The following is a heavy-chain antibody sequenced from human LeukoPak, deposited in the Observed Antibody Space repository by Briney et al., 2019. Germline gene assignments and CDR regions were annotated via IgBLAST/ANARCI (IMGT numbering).Heavy chain of an antibody. CDR1: GGSFSGYY. V-gene: IGHV4-34*01. CDR3: ARGPVAQLNYYGSGSYDAAHLDY. D-gene: IGHD3-10*01. J-gene: IGHJ4*02. CDR2: INHSGST. Sequence: SETLSLTCAVYGGSFSGYYWSWIRQPPGKGLEWIGEINHSGSTNYNPSLKSRVTISVDTSKNQFSLKLSSVTAADTAVYYCARGPVAQLNYYGSGSYDAAHLDYWGQGTLVTVSS.